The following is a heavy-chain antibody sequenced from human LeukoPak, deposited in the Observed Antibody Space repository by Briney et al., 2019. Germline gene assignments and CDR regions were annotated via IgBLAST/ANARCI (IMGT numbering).Heavy chain of an antibody. CDR1: GYTFTSYG. D-gene: IGHD6-13*01. J-gene: IGHJ4*02. Sequence: ASVKVSCKASGYTFTSYGINWGRQAPGQGLEWMGWISAYNGNINYAQKFQGRVTMTTDTSTSTAYMELRSLRSDDTAVYYCARDLGAAGTLSFFAFWGQGPLVTVSS. CDR3: ARDLGAAGTLSFFAF. CDR2: ISAYNGNI. V-gene: IGHV1-18*04.